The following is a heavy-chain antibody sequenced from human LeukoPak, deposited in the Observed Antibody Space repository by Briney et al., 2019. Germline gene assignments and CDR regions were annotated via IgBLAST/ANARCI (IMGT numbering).Heavy chain of an antibody. CDR3: ARVAYFDWLPLNPWFDP. D-gene: IGHD3-9*01. CDR2: IWYGGSNK. V-gene: IGHV3-33*01. Sequence: GRSLRLSCAASAFTFSSYGMHWVRQAPGKGLGWVAVIWYGGSNKYYADSVKGRFTISRDNSKNTLYLQMNSLRAEDTAVYYCARVAYFDWLPLNPWFDPWGQGTLVTVSS. J-gene: IGHJ5*02. CDR1: AFTFSSYG.